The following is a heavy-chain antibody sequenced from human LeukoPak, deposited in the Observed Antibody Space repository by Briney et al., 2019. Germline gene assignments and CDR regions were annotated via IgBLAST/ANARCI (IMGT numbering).Heavy chain of an antibody. CDR2: ISSSSSSM. CDR3: VRGYCGSTICAFDY. CDR1: GFTFSSYS. D-gene: IGHD2-2*01. V-gene: IGHV3-48*02. J-gene: IGHJ4*02. Sequence: GGSLRLSCAASGFTFSSYSMNWVRQAPGKGLEWVSYISSSSSSMYYADSVKGRFTISRDTAKNSLYLQMNSLRDEDTAVYYCVRGYCGSTICAFDYWGQGTLVTVSS.